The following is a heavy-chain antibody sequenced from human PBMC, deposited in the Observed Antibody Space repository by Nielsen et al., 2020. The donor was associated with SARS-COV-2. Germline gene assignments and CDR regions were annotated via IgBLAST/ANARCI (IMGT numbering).Heavy chain of an antibody. Sequence: GESLKISCAASGFTFSSYAMSWVRQAPGKGLEWVSAISGSGGSTYYADSVKGRFTISRDNSKNTLYLQMNSLRADDTTVYYCAKDQTGENYFDYWGQGTLVTVSS. V-gene: IGHV3-23*01. J-gene: IGHJ4*02. CDR2: ISGSGGST. D-gene: IGHD1-1*01. CDR1: GFTFSSYA. CDR3: AKDQTGENYFDY.